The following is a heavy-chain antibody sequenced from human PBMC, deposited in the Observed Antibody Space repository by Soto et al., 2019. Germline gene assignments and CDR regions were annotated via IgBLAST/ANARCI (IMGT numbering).Heavy chain of an antibody. J-gene: IGHJ6*02. CDR1: GFMFDNYA. CDR2: TSWNSGTI. Sequence: PGGSLRLSCAASGFMFDNYAMHWVRQAPGKGLEWASGTSWNSGTIGYADSVKGRFTISRDNAKNSLYLQLNSLRAEDTALYYCAKSTRGTPKGMDVSGQGSTGTVXS. V-gene: IGHV3-9*01. D-gene: IGHD2-15*01. CDR3: AKSTRGTPKGMDV.